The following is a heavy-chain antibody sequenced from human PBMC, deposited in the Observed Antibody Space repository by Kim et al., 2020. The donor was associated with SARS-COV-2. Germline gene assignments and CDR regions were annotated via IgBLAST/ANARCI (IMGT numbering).Heavy chain of an antibody. CDR3: ARGRCSSTRCYTGNWFDP. CDR1: GFTFSSYG. CDR2: IWYDGSNK. J-gene: IGHJ5*02. D-gene: IGHD2-2*02. Sequence: GGSLRLSCAASGFTFSSYGMHWVRQAPGKGLEWVAVIWYDGSNKYYADSVKGRFTISRDNSKNTLHLQMNSLRAEDTAVYYCARGRCSSTRCYTGNWFDP. V-gene: IGHV3-33*01.